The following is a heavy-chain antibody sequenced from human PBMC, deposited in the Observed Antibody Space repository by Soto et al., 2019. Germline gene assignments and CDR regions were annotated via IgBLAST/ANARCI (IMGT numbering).Heavy chain of an antibody. J-gene: IGHJ4*02. Sequence: SETLSLTCTVSGGSISSSSYYWGWIRQPPGKGLEWIGSIYYSGSTYYNPSLKSRVTISVDTSKNQFSLKLSSVTAADTAVYYCARSSPRGYFDYWGQGTLVTVSS. CDR2: IYYSGST. CDR3: ARSSPRGYFDY. V-gene: IGHV4-39*01. CDR1: GGSISSSSYY. D-gene: IGHD3-10*01.